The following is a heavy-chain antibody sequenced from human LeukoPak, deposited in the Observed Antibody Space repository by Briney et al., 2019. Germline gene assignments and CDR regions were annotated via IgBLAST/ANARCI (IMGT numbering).Heavy chain of an antibody. V-gene: IGHV3-23*01. CDR2: ISGSGGNT. Sequence: GGSLRLSCAASGFTFSSYAMSWVRQAPGKGLEWVSGISGSGGNTYYADSVKGRFTISRDNSKNTVYLHMNSLRGEDTALYYCAKESRYDISGVPDYWGQGTLVTVSS. J-gene: IGHJ4*02. CDR3: AKESRYDISGVPDY. D-gene: IGHD3-22*01. CDR1: GFTFSSYA.